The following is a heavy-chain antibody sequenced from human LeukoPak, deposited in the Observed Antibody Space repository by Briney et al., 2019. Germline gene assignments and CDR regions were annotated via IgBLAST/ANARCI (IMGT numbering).Heavy chain of an antibody. CDR1: GGTFSSYA. V-gene: IGHV1-69*05. Sequence: SVTVSFKASGGTFSSYAISWVRQAPGQGLEWMGGIIPIFGTANYAQKFQGRVTITTDESTSTAYMELSSLRSEDTAVYYCARGYFDWLLLYYYYMDVWGKGTTVTVSS. D-gene: IGHD3-9*01. CDR3: ARGYFDWLLLYYYYMDV. J-gene: IGHJ6*03. CDR2: IIPIFGTA.